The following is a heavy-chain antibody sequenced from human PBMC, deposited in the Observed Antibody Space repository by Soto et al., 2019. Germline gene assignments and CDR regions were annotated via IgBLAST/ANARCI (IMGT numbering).Heavy chain of an antibody. J-gene: IGHJ4*02. CDR1: GYIFTRYY. D-gene: IGHD2-15*01. V-gene: IGHV1-46*01. CDR2: INPSGGST. Sequence: QVQLVQSGAEVKKPGASVKVSCKASGYIFTRYYMHWARQAPGQGLEWMGIINPSGGSTSYTQKFQGRVTMTRDTSTSTVYMDLSSLRSEDTAVYYCARGLLGFGSPYYFDYWGQGTLVTVSS. CDR3: ARGLLGFGSPYYFDY.